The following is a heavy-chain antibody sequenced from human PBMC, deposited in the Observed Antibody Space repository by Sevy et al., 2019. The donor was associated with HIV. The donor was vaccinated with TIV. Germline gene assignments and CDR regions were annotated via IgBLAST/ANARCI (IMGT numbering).Heavy chain of an antibody. D-gene: IGHD6-19*01. CDR3: ARGGGNGWYYFDY. CDR1: GGTFSSYG. Sequence: ASVKVSCKASGGTFSSYGISWVRQAPGQGLEWMGGIIPILGTVNYAQKFQGRVTITADEFTKAAYMELSSLRSEDTAVYSCARGGGNGWYYFDYWGQETLVTVSS. J-gene: IGHJ4*02. CDR2: IIPILGTV. V-gene: IGHV1-69*13.